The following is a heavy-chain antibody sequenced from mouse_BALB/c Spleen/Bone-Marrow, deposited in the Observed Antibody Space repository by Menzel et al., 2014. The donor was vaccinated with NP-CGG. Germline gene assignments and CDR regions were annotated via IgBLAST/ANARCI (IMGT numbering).Heavy chain of an antibody. CDR1: GFDFSRYW. CDR2: INPDSSTI. Sequence: EVKLQESGGGLVQPGGSLKLSCAASGFDFSRYWMSWVRQAPGKGLEWIGEINPDSSTINYTPSLEDKFIISRDNAKNTLYLQMSKVRSEDTALYYCAHRYDVAMDYWGQGTSVTVSS. V-gene: IGHV4-1*02. J-gene: IGHJ4*01. D-gene: IGHD2-14*01. CDR3: AHRYDVAMDY.